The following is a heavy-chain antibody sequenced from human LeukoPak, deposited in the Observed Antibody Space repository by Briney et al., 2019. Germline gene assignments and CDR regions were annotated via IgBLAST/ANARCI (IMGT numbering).Heavy chain of an antibody. Sequence: ASVKVSCKASGYTFTGYYMHWVRQAPGQGLEWMGWINPNSGGTNYAQKFQGRVTMTRDTSISTAYMELSSLRSDDTAVYYCARRGSRCSGSSCYGTFDYWGQGTLVTVSS. CDR3: ARRGSRCSGSSCYGTFDY. CDR1: GYTFTGYY. D-gene: IGHD2-15*01. CDR2: INPNSGGT. J-gene: IGHJ4*02. V-gene: IGHV1-2*02.